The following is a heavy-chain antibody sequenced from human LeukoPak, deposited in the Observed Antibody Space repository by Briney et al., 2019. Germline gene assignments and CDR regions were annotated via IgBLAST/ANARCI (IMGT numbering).Heavy chain of an antibody. J-gene: IGHJ4*02. Sequence: SETLSLTCTVSGGSISTYYWSWIRQPPGKGLEWIGYIYYSGSTYYNPSLKSRVTISVDTSKNQFSLKLSSVTAADTAVYYCARESGSGFLVFDYWGQGTLVTVSS. CDR1: GGSISTYY. CDR3: ARESGSGFLVFDY. D-gene: IGHD5-12*01. V-gene: IGHV4-59*12. CDR2: IYYSGST.